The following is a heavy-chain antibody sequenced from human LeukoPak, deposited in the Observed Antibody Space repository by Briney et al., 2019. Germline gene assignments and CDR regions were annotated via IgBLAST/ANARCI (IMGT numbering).Heavy chain of an antibody. CDR1: GGSISNYY. CDR2: VSSSGST. CDR3: ARVGTTSALDL. J-gene: IGHJ5*02. V-gene: IGHV4-59*01. D-gene: IGHD7-27*01. Sequence: SETLSLTCTVSGGSISNYYWSWIRQPPGKGLEWNGHVSSSGSTIYNPSLNSRVTISLDTSKSQFSLKVASVTAADTAVYFCARVGTTSALDLCGQGTLVSVSS.